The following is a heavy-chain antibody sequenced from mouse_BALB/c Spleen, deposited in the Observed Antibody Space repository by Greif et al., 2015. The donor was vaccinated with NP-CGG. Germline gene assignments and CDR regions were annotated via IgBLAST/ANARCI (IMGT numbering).Heavy chain of an antibody. J-gene: IGHJ2*01. CDR3: ARRDSSGYGY. Sequence: QVQLKESGAELAKPGASVKMSCKASGYTITSYWMHWVKQRPGQGLEWIGYINPSTGYTEYNQKFKDKATLTADKSSSTAYMQLSSLTSEDSAVYYCARRDSSGYGYWGQGTTLTVSS. CDR1: GYTITSYW. D-gene: IGHD3-2*01. V-gene: IGHV1-7*01. CDR2: INPSTGYT.